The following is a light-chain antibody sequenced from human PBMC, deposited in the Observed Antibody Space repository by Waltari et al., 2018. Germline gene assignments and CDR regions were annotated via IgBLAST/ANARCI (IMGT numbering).Light chain of an antibody. J-gene: IGKJ5*01. CDR2: AAS. CDR1: QGISSC. V-gene: IGKV1-12*01. Sequence: DIQMTQSPSSLSASVGDRVTITCRASQGISSCLAWYQQKPGKAPELLIYAASSFQSGVPSRFSGSGFGTDFTLTISSLQPEDFATYFCQQFDTFPLTFGQGTRLEIK. CDR3: QQFDTFPLT.